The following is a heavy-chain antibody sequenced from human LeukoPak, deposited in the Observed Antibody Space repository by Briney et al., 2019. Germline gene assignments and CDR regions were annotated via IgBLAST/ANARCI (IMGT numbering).Heavy chain of an antibody. CDR3: AKLDSSGWYARYFQH. J-gene: IGHJ1*01. CDR1: GFTFSSYW. CDR2: ISGSGGST. D-gene: IGHD6-19*01. V-gene: IGHV3-23*01. Sequence: GGSLRLSCAASGFTFSSYWMSWVRQAPGKGLEWVSAISGSGGSTYYADSVKGRFTISRDNSKNTLYLQMNSLRAEDTAVYYCAKLDSSGWYARYFQHWGQGTLVTVSS.